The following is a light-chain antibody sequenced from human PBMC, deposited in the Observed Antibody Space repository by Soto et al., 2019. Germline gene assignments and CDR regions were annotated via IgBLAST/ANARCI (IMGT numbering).Light chain of an antibody. CDR3: QQYNNWPPLT. CDR1: QSVSSN. Sequence: EIVMTQSPATLSVSPGERATLSCRASQSVSSNLAWYQQKPGQAPRLLIYGASTRTTGTPARVSGSGSGTEFTLTISSLQSEDCAVYYCQQYNNWPPLTFGGGTKVEIK. V-gene: IGKV3-15*01. CDR2: GAS. J-gene: IGKJ4*01.